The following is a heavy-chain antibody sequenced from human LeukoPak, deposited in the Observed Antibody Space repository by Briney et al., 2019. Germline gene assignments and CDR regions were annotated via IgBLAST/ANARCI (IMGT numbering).Heavy chain of an antibody. CDR3: VRGSTYSSTKADF. Sequence: GGSRRLSCAASGFAFSSCWMHWVRQAPGKGLVWVSRINGDGSSTGYADSVKGRLTISRDNANNMMYLQMDSLRAEDSATYDCVRGSTYSSTKADFWGQGTLVTVSS. CDR2: INGDGSST. CDR1: GFAFSSCW. D-gene: IGHD6-13*01. V-gene: IGHV3-74*01. J-gene: IGHJ4*02.